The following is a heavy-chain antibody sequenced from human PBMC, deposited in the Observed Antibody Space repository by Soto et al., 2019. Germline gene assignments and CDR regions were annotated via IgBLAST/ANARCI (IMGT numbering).Heavy chain of an antibody. J-gene: IGHJ5*02. CDR3: ARHWIAGSSIP. CDR2: IHYSGTS. V-gene: IGHV4-39*01. CDR1: GDSISSSSQY. Sequence: PSETLSLTCIVSGDSISSSSQYWVWIRQPPGKVLEWIGSIHYSGTSYYNPSLKSRVTIFVDTSKNQLSLKLSSVTAADTAVYYCARHWIAGSSIPWGQGTLVTVSS. D-gene: IGHD2-21*01.